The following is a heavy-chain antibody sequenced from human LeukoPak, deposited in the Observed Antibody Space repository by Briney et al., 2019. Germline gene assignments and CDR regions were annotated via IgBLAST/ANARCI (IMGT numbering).Heavy chain of an antibody. Sequence: GGSLRLSCAASGFTFSSYSMNWVRQAPGKGLEWVSYISSSGSTIYYADSVKGRFTISRDNAKNSLYLQMNSLRAEDTAVYYCARDETYYYDSSGYYFDYWGQGTLVTVSS. CDR1: GFTFSSYS. CDR3: ARDETYYYDSSGYYFDY. D-gene: IGHD3-22*01. CDR2: ISSSGSTI. V-gene: IGHV3-48*04. J-gene: IGHJ4*02.